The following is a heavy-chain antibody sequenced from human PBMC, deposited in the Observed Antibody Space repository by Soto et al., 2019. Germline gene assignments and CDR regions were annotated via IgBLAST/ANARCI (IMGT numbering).Heavy chain of an antibody. CDR2: IYHSGST. CDR3: ARARYGSGSWCGFDAFDI. V-gene: IGHV4-4*02. J-gene: IGHJ3*02. Sequence: QVQLQESGPGLVKPSGTLSLTCAVSSGSISSSNWWSWVRQPPGKGLEWIGEIYHSGSTNYNPSLNIRVTLSVDQSQNQCSLMLSSVTAADTAVYYCARARYGSGSWCGFDAFDIWGQGTMVTVSS. CDR1: SGSISSSNW. D-gene: IGHD3-10*01.